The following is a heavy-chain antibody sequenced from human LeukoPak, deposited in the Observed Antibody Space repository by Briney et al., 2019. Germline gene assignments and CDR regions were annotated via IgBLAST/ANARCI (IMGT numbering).Heavy chain of an antibody. V-gene: IGHV1-2*02. CDR2: INPNSGGT. J-gene: IGHJ4*02. CDR1: GYTFTGYF. CDR3: AISDYGGKSPPLDY. Sequence: ASVNLSCKASGYTFTGYFIHWVRQAPGQGLEWMGWINPNSGGTNYAQKFQGRVTMTRDTSISTAYMELSRLRSDDTAVYYCAISDYGGKSPPLDYWGQGTLVTVSS. D-gene: IGHD4-23*01.